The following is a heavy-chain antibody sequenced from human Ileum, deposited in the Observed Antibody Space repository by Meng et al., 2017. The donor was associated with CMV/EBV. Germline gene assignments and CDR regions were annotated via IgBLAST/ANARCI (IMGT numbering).Heavy chain of an antibody. Sequence: LSLTCGVYGGSFTRYDWTWIRQFPGKGLEWIGEISHDERTNYNPSLKSRLTMSVDTSKNQFSLRLNSVTAADTAVYYCATGGFWRFDYWGQGTLVTVSS. J-gene: IGHJ4*02. D-gene: IGHD1-1*01. V-gene: IGHV4-34*01. CDR2: ISHDERT. CDR3: ATGGFWRFDY. CDR1: GGSFTRYD.